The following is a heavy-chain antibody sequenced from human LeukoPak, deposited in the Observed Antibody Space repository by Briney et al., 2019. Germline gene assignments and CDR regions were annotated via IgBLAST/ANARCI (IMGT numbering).Heavy chain of an antibody. CDR2: ISYDGSKK. Sequence: PGGSLRLSCAASGFTFSRYAMHWVRQAPGKGLEWVAVISYDGSKKADSVKGRFTISRDNSKNTLYLQMTSLRAEDTAVYYCARDSSDYWGQGTLVTVSS. J-gene: IGHJ4*02. CDR3: ARDSSDY. CDR1: GFTFSRYA. V-gene: IGHV3-30-3*01.